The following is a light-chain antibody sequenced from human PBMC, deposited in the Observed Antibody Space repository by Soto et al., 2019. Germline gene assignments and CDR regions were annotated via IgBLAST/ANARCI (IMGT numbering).Light chain of an antibody. V-gene: IGKV1-5*01. Sequence: DIQMTQSPSTLSASVGDTVTITCRASQNIFTWLAWYQHKPGKAPKLLMYDASILESGVPSRFSGSGYGTDFTLTISSLQSDDFATYYCQQYTSHSFVGGTKVQIK. CDR2: DAS. J-gene: IGKJ4*01. CDR1: QNIFTW. CDR3: QQYTSHS.